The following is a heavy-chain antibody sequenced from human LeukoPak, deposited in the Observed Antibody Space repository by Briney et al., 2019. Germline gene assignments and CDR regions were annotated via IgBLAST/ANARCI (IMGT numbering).Heavy chain of an antibody. Sequence: PGGSLRLSCAVSGFVFRRYWMHWVRQVPRKGLVWVARTNTAGTITTYADSVQGRFTMSRDNGQEKLFLQLTSLRVEDTAVYFCVREAMFDRSLDQWGQGTLVTVSS. CDR3: VREAMFDRSLDQ. CDR1: GFVFRRYW. CDR2: TNTAGTIT. J-gene: IGHJ4*02. V-gene: IGHV3-74*01. D-gene: IGHD3-22*01.